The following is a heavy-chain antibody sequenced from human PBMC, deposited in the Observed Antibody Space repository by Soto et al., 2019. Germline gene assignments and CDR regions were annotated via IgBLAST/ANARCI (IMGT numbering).Heavy chain of an antibody. J-gene: IGHJ4*02. CDR3: AHKGGGDRILDY. V-gene: IGHV2-5*02. CDR1: GFSLSASGVG. Sequence: QITLKESGPTLVKPTQTLTLTCTFSGFSLSASGVGVGWIRQPPGKALEWLAIIYWDDAKHYSPSLKSSLTITNDTSKNQVVLTMTNMDPVDTATYYFAHKGGGDRILDYWGQGTLVTVSS. CDR2: IYWDDAK. D-gene: IGHD3-16*01.